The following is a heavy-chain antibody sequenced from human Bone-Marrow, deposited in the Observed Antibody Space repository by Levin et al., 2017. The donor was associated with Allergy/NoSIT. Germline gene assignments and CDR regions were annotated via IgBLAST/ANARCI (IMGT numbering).Heavy chain of an antibody. Sequence: ASVKVSCKASGGTFSSYAISWVRQAPGQGLEWMGGIIPIFGTANYAQKFQGRVTITADKSTSTAYMELSSLRSEDTAVYYCASKGCSGGSCYFSAFDIWGQGTMVTVSS. J-gene: IGHJ3*02. D-gene: IGHD2-15*01. V-gene: IGHV1-69*06. CDR3: ASKGCSGGSCYFSAFDI. CDR1: GGTFSSYA. CDR2: IIPIFGTA.